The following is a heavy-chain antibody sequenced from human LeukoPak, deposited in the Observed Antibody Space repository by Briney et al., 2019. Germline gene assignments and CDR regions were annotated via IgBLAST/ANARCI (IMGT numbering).Heavy chain of an antibody. CDR1: GFKLIGYS. Sequence: GGSLRLSCAASGFKLIGYSMNWVRQAPGKGLEWVSYINSSSGTIIYADLVKGLFTIFGENTKNFVYLLMNSLRAEDTAVYYCAKEGDNTGYRYFDDWGQGTLVTVSS. CDR2: INSSSGTI. CDR3: AKEGDNTGYRYFDD. J-gene: IGHJ4*02. D-gene: IGHD3-22*01. V-gene: IGHV3-48*04.